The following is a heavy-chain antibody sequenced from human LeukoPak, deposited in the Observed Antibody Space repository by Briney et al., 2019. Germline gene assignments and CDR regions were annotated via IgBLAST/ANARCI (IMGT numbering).Heavy chain of an antibody. J-gene: IGHJ4*02. Sequence: GRSLRLSCPASGFFLTDYYMGWVRQAPGKGLEWVSHIGKHGLTIYYADSVKGRFTIARENAKNSMSLQMSNLRAEDTAVYYCARDLQGQEGPELYCWGQGALVTVSS. CDR1: GFFLTDYY. D-gene: IGHD1-26*01. V-gene: IGHV3-11*01. CDR3: ARDLQGQEGPELYC. CDR2: IGKHGLTI.